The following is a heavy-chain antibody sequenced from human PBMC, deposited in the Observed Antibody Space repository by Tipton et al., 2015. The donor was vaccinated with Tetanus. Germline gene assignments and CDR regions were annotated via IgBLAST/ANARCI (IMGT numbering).Heavy chain of an antibody. Sequence: TLSLTCTVSGGSISSGGYYWSWVRQHPGKGLEWIGDIYYSGSTYYNPSLKSRVTISMDTSKNQFSLELNSVTAADTAVYFCARDQARGARGWNFFDYWGQGALVTVSS. J-gene: IGHJ4*02. D-gene: IGHD6-6*01. V-gene: IGHV4-31*03. CDR3: ARDQARGARGWNFFDY. CDR2: IYYSGST. CDR1: GGSISSGGYY.